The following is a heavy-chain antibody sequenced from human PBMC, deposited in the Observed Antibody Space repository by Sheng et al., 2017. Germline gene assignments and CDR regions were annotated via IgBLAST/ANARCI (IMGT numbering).Heavy chain of an antibody. CDR1: ENSLTQLS. CDR2: FDPEYGEV. D-gene: IGHD6-6*01. V-gene: IGHV1-24*01. CDR3: SIVTRRRMFET. Sequence: VKLIQSGPEVKQPGASVKVSCKVSENSLTQLSMHWVRQAAGKGLEWMGGFDPEYGEVIYAQKFQGRVTMTEDTSTDTTYMELSSLRFEDTAVYYCSIVTRRRMFETWGQGSL. J-gene: IGHJ5*02.